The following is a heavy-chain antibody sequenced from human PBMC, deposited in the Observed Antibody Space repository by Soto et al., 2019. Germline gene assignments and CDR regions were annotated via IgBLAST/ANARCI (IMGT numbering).Heavy chain of an antibody. CDR3: ARFGRSGRSSWYLRHYYYYYGMDV. Sequence: ETLSLTCTVSGCSISSYYWSWIRQPPGKGLEWIGYIYYSGSTNYNPSLKSRVTISVDTSKNQFSLKLSSVTAADTAVYYCARFGRSGRSSWYLRHYYYYYGMDVWGQGPTVTVSS. D-gene: IGHD6-13*01. CDR1: GCSISSYY. J-gene: IGHJ6*02. CDR2: IYYSGST. V-gene: IGHV4-59*01.